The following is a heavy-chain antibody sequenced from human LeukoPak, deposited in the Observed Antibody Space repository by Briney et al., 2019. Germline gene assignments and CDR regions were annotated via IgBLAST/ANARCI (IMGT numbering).Heavy chain of an antibody. CDR1: GFTFSGSA. CDR3: TTGDYDFWSGYYAFDY. J-gene: IGHJ4*02. V-gene: IGHV3-73*01. Sequence: PGGSLRLSCAASGFTFSGSAMHWVRQASGKGLEWVGRIRSKANNYATAYAASVKGRFTISRDDSKNTLYLQMNSLKTEDTAVYYCTTGDYDFWSGYYAFDYWGQGTLVTVSS. D-gene: IGHD3-3*01. CDR2: IRSKANNYAT.